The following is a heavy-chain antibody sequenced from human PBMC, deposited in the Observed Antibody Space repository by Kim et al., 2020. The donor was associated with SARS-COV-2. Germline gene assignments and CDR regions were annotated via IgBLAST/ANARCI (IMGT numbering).Heavy chain of an antibody. Sequence: GGSLRLSCAASGFSFSNAWMTWVRQAPGKGLEWVGHIKSKIDGGTTDYAAPVKGRFTISREDSKNTLSLQMNRLKTEDTAVYYCTTSIWGYGGIVGTWG. V-gene: IGHV3-15*01. D-gene: IGHD5-12*01. CDR3: TTSIWGYGGIVGT. J-gene: IGHJ5*01. CDR1: GFSFSNAW. CDR2: IKSKIDGGTT.